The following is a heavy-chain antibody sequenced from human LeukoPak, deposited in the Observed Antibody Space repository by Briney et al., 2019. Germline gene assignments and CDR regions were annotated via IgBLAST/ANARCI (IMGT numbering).Heavy chain of an antibody. CDR2: IYYSGST. J-gene: IGHJ4*02. CDR3: ARGRRGYDYDYVWGSYRYTAHYFDY. Sequence: PSETLSLTCTVSGGSISSSSYYWGWIRQPPGKGLEWIGSIYYSGSTYYNPSLKSRVTISVDTSKNQFSLKLSSVTAADTAVYYCARGRRGYDYDYVWGSYRYTAHYFDYWAQGTLVTVSS. CDR1: GGSISSSSYY. V-gene: IGHV4-39*07. D-gene: IGHD3-16*02.